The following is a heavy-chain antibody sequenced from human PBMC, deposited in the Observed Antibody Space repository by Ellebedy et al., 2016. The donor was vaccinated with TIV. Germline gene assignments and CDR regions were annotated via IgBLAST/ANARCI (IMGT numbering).Heavy chain of an antibody. D-gene: IGHD2-8*02. CDR2: QHSTDIP. Sequence: GGSLRLSCVASGFTVSSNYMFWVRQAPGKGLEWVALQHSTDIPYSADSVRGRFTVSRDDSQNKLFLQMNNLRGDDTAVYYCARTDCSGRSCYSFFNHWGQGTLVTVSS. CDR1: GFTVSSNY. CDR3: ARTDCSGRSCYSFFNH. J-gene: IGHJ1*01. V-gene: IGHV3-53*01.